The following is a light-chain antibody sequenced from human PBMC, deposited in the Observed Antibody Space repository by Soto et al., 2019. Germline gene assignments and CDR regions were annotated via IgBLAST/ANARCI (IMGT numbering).Light chain of an antibody. CDR3: QQSGSPPLCT. J-gene: IGKJ3*01. Sequence: EIVLTQSPGTLSLSPGERATLSCRASQSVSSSYLAWYQQKPGQAPRLLIYGASSRATGIPDRFSGSGSGTDSTITISRLEPEDFAVYYCQQSGSPPLCTFGPGTKVAIK. V-gene: IGKV3-20*01. CDR2: GAS. CDR1: QSVSSSY.